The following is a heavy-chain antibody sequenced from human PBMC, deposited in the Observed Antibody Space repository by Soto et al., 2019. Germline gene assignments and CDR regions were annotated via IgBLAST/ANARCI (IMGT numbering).Heavy chain of an antibody. CDR3: ARPHYYGSGSYYRHAFDI. V-gene: IGHV4-34*01. J-gene: IGHJ3*02. D-gene: IGHD3-10*01. CDR2: INHSGST. Sequence: QVQLQQWGAGLLKPSETLSLTCAVYGGSFSGYYWSWIRQPPGKGLEWSGEINHSGSTNYNPSLKSRVTISVDTAKNQFSLKLSSVTAADTAVYYCARPHYYGSGSYYRHAFDIWGQGTMVTVSS. CDR1: GGSFSGYY.